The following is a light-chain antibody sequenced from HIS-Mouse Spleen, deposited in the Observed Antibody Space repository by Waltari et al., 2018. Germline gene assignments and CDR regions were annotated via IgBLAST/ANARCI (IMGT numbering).Light chain of an antibody. CDR1: ALPKKY. V-gene: IGLV3-10*01. J-gene: IGLJ2*01. CDR3: YSTDSSGNHRV. Sequence: SYELTQPPSVSVSQGQTARITCSGDALPKKYAYWYQQKSGQAPVLVIDEDSKRPSGIPSGFSGSMSGTMATLTISGAQVEDDADYYCYSTDSSGNHRVFGGGTKLTVL. CDR2: EDS.